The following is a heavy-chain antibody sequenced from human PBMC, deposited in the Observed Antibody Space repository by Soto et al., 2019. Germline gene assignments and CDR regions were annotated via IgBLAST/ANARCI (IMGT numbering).Heavy chain of an antibody. D-gene: IGHD3-16*01. CDR1: GGSISSNNYC. V-gene: IGHV4-39*01. Sequence: SETLSLTCTVSGGSISSNNYCWGWIRQPPGKRLEWIGSISYNGNTYYNTSLKSRVTISVDTSNNQFSLRLSSVTAADLSLYYCLRQSRGIGCLYLFAHRGQGTPVTGSS. CDR3: LRQSRGIGCLYLFAH. CDR2: ISYNGNT. J-gene: IGHJ4*02.